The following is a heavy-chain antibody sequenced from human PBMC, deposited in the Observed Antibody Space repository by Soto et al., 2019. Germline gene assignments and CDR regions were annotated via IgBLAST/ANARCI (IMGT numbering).Heavy chain of an antibody. J-gene: IGHJ6*02. CDR3: ATTSAAGKYYYGMDV. CDR2: IYPGDSDT. V-gene: IGHV5-51*01. CDR1: GYSFTSYW. D-gene: IGHD6-13*01. Sequence: GESLKISCKGSGYSFTSYWIGWVRQMPGKGLEWMGIIYPGDSDTRYSPSSQGQVTISADKSISTAYLQWSSLKASDTAMYYCATTSAAGKYYYGMDVWGQGTTVTVSS.